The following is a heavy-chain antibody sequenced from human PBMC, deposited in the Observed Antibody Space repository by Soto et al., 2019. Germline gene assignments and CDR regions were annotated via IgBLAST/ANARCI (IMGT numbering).Heavy chain of an antibody. Sequence: PGGSLRLSCAASGFTFSSYSMNWVRQAPGKGLEWVSSISSSSSYIYYADSVKGRFTISRDNAKNSLYLQMNSLRAEDTAVYYCAREPDSSGYINVDYWGQGTLVTVSS. CDR3: AREPDSSGYINVDY. CDR1: GFTFSSYS. CDR2: ISSSSSYI. J-gene: IGHJ4*02. V-gene: IGHV3-21*01. D-gene: IGHD3-22*01.